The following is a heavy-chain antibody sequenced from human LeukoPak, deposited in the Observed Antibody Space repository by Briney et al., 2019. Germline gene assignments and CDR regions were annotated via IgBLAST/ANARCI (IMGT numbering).Heavy chain of an antibody. CDR2: ISSSSSTI. J-gene: IGHJ4*02. D-gene: IGHD1-1*01. Sequence: GGSLRLSCAASGFTFSSYAMSWVRQAPGKGLEWVSYISSSSSTIYYADSVKGRFTISRDNSKNTLYLQMNSLRAEDTAVYYCARSPTAPTPYFDYWGQGTLVTVSS. CDR1: GFTFSSYA. V-gene: IGHV3-48*01. CDR3: ARSPTAPTPYFDY.